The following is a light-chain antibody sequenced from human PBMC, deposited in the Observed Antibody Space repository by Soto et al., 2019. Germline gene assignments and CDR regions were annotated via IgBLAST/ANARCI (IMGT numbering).Light chain of an antibody. CDR3: QQYNNLPPFT. V-gene: IGKV3-15*01. CDR2: GAS. Sequence: EIVMKQSPTTLSVSPGDRATLSCSASPSVNGNLAWYQQQHGQAPRLLIYGASTRATGIPARFSCSGCGTEFALSLSSLQSEDFAVNYCQQYNNLPPFTFGPGTKVDI. CDR1: PSVNGN. J-gene: IGKJ3*01.